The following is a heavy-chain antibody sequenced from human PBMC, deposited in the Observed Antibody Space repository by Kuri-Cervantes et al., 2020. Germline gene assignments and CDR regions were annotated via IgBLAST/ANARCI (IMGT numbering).Heavy chain of an antibody. V-gene: IGHV1-18*01. D-gene: IGHD6-19*01. J-gene: IGHJ3*02. CDR2: ISAYNGNT. Sequence: ASVKVSCKASGYTFTSYGISWVRQAPGQGLEWMGWISAYNGNTNYAQKLQGRVTMTTDTSTSTAYMELRGLRSDDTAVYYCARLSQWLVLQAFDIWGQGTMVTVSS. CDR1: GYTFTSYG. CDR3: ARLSQWLVLQAFDI.